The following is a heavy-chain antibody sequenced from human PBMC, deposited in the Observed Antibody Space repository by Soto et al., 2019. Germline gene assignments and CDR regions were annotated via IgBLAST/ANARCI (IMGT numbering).Heavy chain of an antibody. Sequence: PGGSLRLSCAASGFTFSSYSMNWVRQAPGKGLEWVSSISSSSSYIYYADSVKGRFTISRDNAKNSLYLQMNSLRAEDTAVYYCARDYRGGAGYSSSSSFDAFDIWGQGTMVTVSS. J-gene: IGHJ3*02. D-gene: IGHD6-6*01. CDR3: ARDYRGGAGYSSSSSFDAFDI. V-gene: IGHV3-21*01. CDR1: GFTFSSYS. CDR2: ISSSSSYI.